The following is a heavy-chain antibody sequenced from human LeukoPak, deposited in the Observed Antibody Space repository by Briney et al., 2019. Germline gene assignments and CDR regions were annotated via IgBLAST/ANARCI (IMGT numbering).Heavy chain of an antibody. V-gene: IGHV3-48*03. D-gene: IGHD6-6*01. Sequence: GGSLRLSCAASGFIFSNSEVNWVRQAPGKGLEWVSYIRSSGSAIYYADCVKGRFTISRDDAKNSLYLQMSSLRAEDTAVYYCASGVIAGRNYWGQGTLVTVSS. J-gene: IGHJ4*02. CDR2: IRSSGSAI. CDR3: ASGVIAGRNY. CDR1: GFIFSNSE.